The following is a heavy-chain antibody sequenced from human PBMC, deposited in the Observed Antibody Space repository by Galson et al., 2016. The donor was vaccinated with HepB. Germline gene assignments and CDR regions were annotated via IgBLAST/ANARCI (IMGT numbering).Heavy chain of an antibody. D-gene: IGHD3-10*01. CDR1: GYPFGGSW. V-gene: IGHV3-74*01. Sequence: SLRLSCAGSGYPFGGSWMQWVRQAPGKGPVWVAHIDNDGTRTTYADSVKGRFTISRGNARNTLYLQMNSLRADDTAVYYCVRDWFGDHTWGQGTLVTVSA. CDR3: VRDWFGDHT. J-gene: IGHJ4*02. CDR2: IDNDGTRT.